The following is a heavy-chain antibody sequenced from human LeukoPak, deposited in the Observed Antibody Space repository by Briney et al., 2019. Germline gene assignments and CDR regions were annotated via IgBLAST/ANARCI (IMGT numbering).Heavy chain of an antibody. CDR3: ARIPTTVTIDY. D-gene: IGHD4-17*01. CDR1: GGSISSGNYY. V-gene: IGHV4-31*03. J-gene: IGHJ4*02. Sequence: TLSLTCTVSGGSISSGNYYWSWIRQHPRKVLEWIGFIHYSGSSYYNPSLKSRVAMSVDTSKNHFSLKLSSVTAADTAVYYCARIPTTVTIDYWGQGTLVTVS. CDR2: IHYSGSS.